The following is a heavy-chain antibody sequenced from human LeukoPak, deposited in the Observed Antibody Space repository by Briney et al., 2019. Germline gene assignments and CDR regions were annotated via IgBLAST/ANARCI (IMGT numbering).Heavy chain of an antibody. Sequence: SETLSPTCTVSGYSISSGYYWGWIRQPPGKGLEWIGTIYHSGTTYYNPSLKSRVTMSVDTSKNQFSLRLRSVTAADTAVYYCARRRITMVRGVIMGGYYFDYWGQGTLVTVSS. CDR1: GYSISSGYY. CDR3: ARRRITMVRGVIMGGYYFDY. V-gene: IGHV4-38-2*02. D-gene: IGHD3-10*01. J-gene: IGHJ4*02. CDR2: IYHSGTT.